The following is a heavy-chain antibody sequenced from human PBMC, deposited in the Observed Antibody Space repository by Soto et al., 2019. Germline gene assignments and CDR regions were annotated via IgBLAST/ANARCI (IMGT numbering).Heavy chain of an antibody. CDR3: ARPRYSYGSYYYYSGMDV. Sequence: QVQLVQSGAEVKKPGSSVKVSCKASGGTFSSYAISWVRQAPGQGLEWMGGIIPIFGTANYAQKFQGRVRSTADESTSTAYMELSSLRSEDTALYYCARPRYSYGSYYYYSGMDVWGQGTTVTVSS. CDR2: IIPIFGTA. V-gene: IGHV1-69*01. D-gene: IGHD5-18*01. CDR1: GGTFSSYA. J-gene: IGHJ6*02.